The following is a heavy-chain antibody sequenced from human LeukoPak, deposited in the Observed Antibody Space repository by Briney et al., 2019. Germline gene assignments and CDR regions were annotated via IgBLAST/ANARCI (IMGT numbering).Heavy chain of an antibody. J-gene: IGHJ6*03. CDR3: ARGVLGSTSSVGRRYYYYMDV. V-gene: IGHV1-18*01. CDR2: ISAYNGNT. CDR1: GYTFTSYG. D-gene: IGHD2-2*01. Sequence: GASVKVSCKASGYTFTSYGISWVRQAPGQGLEWMGWISAYNGNTNYAQKLQGRVTMTTDTSTSTAYMELRSLRSDDTAVYYCARGVLGSTSSVGRRYYYYMDVWGKGTTVTISS.